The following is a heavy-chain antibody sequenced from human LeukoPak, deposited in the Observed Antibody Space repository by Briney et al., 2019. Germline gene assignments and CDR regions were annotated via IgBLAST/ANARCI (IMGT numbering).Heavy chain of an antibody. Sequence: TSETLSLTCTVSGGSISSSSYYWGWIRQPPGKGLEWIGSIYYSGSTYYNPSLKSRVTMSVDTSKNQFSLKLSSVTAADTAVYYCARGAGRVRGELDYWGQGTLVTVSS. J-gene: IGHJ4*02. CDR1: GGSISSSSYY. CDR3: ARGAGRVRGELDY. D-gene: IGHD3-10*01. CDR2: IYYSGST. V-gene: IGHV4-39*07.